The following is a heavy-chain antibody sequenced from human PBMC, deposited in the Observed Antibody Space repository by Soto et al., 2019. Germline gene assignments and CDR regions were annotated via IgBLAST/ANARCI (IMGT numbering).Heavy chain of an antibody. V-gene: IGHV3-43D*04. CDR1: GFTFDDYA. CDR2: ISWDGGST. Sequence: PGGSLRLSCAASGFTFDDYAMHWVRQAPGKGLEWVSLISWDGGSTYYADSVKGRFTISRDNSKNSLYLQMNSLRAEDTALYYCAKDIRAVLAVAGKSLDRGGSYYGMDVWGQGTTVTVSS. CDR3: AKDIRAVLAVAGKSLDRGGSYYGMDV. J-gene: IGHJ6*02. D-gene: IGHD6-19*01.